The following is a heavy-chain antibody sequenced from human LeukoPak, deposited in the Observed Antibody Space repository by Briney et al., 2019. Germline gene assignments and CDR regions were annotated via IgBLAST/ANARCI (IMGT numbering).Heavy chain of an antibody. CDR1: GYTFTGYY. J-gene: IGHJ4*02. V-gene: IGHV1-2*02. CDR2: INPNSGGT. D-gene: IGHD2-2*01. Sequence: ASVKVSCKASGYTFTGYYMHWVRQAPGQGLEWMGWINPNSGGTNYAQKFQGRVTMTRDTSISTAYMELSRLRSDDTAVYYCARDCSSTSCYYSYYWGQGTLVTVSS. CDR3: ARDCSSTSCYYSYY.